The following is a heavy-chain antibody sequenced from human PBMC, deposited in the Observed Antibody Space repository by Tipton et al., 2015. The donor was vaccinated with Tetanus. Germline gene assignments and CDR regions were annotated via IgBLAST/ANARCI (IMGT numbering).Heavy chain of an antibody. V-gene: IGHV4-4*02. J-gene: IGHJ3*02. D-gene: IGHD2/OR15-2a*01. CDR2: VVVGDS. CDR3: AREDYFDISAFDI. Sequence: PGLVKPSGTLSLTCAVTGGSISGPNWWSWVRQIPGKGLEWIGEVVVGDSNYNPSLKSRVTISLDKSKNEISLRLRSVTAADTAVYYCAREDYFDISAFDIWGQGTMVTVSS. CDR1: GGSISGPNW.